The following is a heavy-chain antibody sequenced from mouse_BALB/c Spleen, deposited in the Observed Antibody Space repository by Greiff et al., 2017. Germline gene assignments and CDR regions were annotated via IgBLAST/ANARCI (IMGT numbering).Heavy chain of an antibody. CDR3: VDGNYWFAY. CDR1: GFTFNTYA. J-gene: IGHJ3*01. Sequence: EVQLVESGGGLVQPKGSLKLSCAASGFTFNTYAMNWVRQAPGKGLEWVARIRSKSNNYATYYADSVKDRFTISRDDSQSMLYLQMNNLKTEDTAMYYCVDGNYWFAYWGQGTLVTVSA. V-gene: IGHV10-1*02. CDR2: IRSKSNNYAT. D-gene: IGHD2-1*01.